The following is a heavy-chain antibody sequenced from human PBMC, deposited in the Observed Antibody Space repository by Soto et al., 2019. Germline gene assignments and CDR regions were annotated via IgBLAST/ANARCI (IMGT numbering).Heavy chain of an antibody. CDR1: GDYIRSGGYY. V-gene: IGHV4-31*03. CDR2: IYYTGST. Sequence: QVQLQESGPRLVKPSQTLSLTCNVSGDYIRSGGYYWSWILQRPGKDLEWIGYIYYTGSTYYNRSIRSRLSMSVDTSENQFSMQLTSVTAADKAIYYCARDRKAAHNKRGSIDPLGQGLMVTVSA. CDR3: ARDRKAAHNKRGSIDP. J-gene: IGHJ5*02. D-gene: IGHD3-16*01.